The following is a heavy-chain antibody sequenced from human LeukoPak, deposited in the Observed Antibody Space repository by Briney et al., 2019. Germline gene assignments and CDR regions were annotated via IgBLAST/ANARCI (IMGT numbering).Heavy chain of an antibody. CDR1: GGSISSSSYY. CDR3: ARHSGSYLKSALHI. D-gene: IGHD1-26*01. Sequence: PSETLSLTCTVSGGSISSSSYYWGWIRQPPGKGPEWIGSMYYSGSTYYNPSLKSRVTISVDTSKNQFSLELTSVTAADTAVYYCARHSGSYLKSALHIWGQGTMVTVSS. V-gene: IGHV4-39*01. CDR2: MYYSGST. J-gene: IGHJ3*02.